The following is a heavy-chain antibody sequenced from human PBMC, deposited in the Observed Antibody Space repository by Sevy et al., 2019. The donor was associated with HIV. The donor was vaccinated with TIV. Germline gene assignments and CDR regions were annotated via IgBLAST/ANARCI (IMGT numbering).Heavy chain of an antibody. D-gene: IGHD6-19*01. CDR2: ISYDGNNK. CDR3: ARSGGNSVWFYYFDY. CDR1: GFTFSSYA. J-gene: IGHJ4*02. Sequence: GGSLRLSCAASGFTFSSYAMNWVRQAPGKGLEWGAVISYDGNNKYYAESVKGRFTISRDNSTNTLYLQMNSLRAEDKAVYYCARSGGNSVWFYYFDYWGQGTLVTVSS. V-gene: IGHV3-30-3*01.